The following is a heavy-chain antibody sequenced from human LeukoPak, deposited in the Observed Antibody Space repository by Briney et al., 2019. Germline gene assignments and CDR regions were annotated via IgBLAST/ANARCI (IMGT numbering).Heavy chain of an antibody. Sequence: PSETLSLTCSVSSALLTRSNFYWGWLRQTPGKGLEWIGYIYYSGSTNYNPSLKSRVTISVDTSKNQFSLKLSSVTAADTAVYYCARGDWYYDILTGYPDAFDIWGQGTMVTVSS. V-gene: IGHV4-61*05. CDR2: IYYSGST. J-gene: IGHJ3*02. D-gene: IGHD3-9*01. CDR3: ARGDWYYDILTGYPDAFDI. CDR1: SALLTRSNFY.